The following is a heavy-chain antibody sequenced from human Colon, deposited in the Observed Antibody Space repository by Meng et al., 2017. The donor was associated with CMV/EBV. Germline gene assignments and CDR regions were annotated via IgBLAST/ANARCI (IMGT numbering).Heavy chain of an antibody. V-gene: IGHV3-48*04. CDR3: ARDPHGGEDPSYFDY. D-gene: IGHD2-21*01. CDR2: ISGGGFTT. CDR1: GFNFNPYN. Sequence: GESLKISCAVSGFNFNPYNLNWVRQAPGKGLEWVSSISGGGFTTHYAASVKGRFTISRDNAKNSLYLQMNSLRAEDTAVYYCARDPHGGEDPSYFDYWGQGTLVTV. J-gene: IGHJ4*02.